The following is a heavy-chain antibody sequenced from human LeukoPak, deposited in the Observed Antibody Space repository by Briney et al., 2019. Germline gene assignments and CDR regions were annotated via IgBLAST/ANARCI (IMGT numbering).Heavy chain of an antibody. CDR3: ARDPQYYDFWSGYNYFDY. J-gene: IGHJ4*02. CDR2: INPSGGST. Sequence: ASVTVSCKASGYTFTSYYMHWVRQAPGQGLEWMGIINPSGGSTSYAQKFQGRVTMTRDMSTSTVYMELSSLRSEDTAVYYCARDPQYYDFWSGYNYFDYWGQGTLVTVAS. D-gene: IGHD3-3*01. V-gene: IGHV1-46*01. CDR1: GYTFTSYY.